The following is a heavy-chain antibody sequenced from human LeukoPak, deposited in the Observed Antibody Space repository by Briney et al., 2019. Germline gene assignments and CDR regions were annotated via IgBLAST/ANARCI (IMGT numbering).Heavy chain of an antibody. CDR1: GFTFSSYW. CDR2: INSDGGST. CDR3: ARRIQGMAPYYFDY. Sequence: GGSLRLSCTASGFTFSSYWTHSVRQAPGRGRVRVSRINSDGGSTSYADSVKGRFTISRDNAKNTLYLQMNSLRAEDTAVYYCARRIQGMAPYYFDYWGQGTLVTVSS. J-gene: IGHJ4*02. V-gene: IGHV3-74*01. D-gene: IGHD5-24*01.